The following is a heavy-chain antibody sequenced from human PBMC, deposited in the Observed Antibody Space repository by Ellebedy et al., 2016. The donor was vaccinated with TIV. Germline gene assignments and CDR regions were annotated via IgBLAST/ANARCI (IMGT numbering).Heavy chain of an antibody. J-gene: IGHJ4*02. CDR3: ARVFRTTGLPGLADY. CDR1: GYFISSGYY. Sequence: MPSETLSLTCTVSGYFISSGYYCGWIRQPPGKGLEWIGSIYHSGSTYYNPSLKSRVTISVDTSKNQFSLKLSSVTAADTAVYYCARVFRTTGLPGLADYWGQGTLVTVSS. V-gene: IGHV4-38-2*02. D-gene: IGHD2-21*01. CDR2: IYHSGST.